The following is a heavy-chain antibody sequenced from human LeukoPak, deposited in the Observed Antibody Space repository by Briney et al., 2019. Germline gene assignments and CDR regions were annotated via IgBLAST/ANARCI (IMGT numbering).Heavy chain of an antibody. J-gene: IGHJ4*02. Sequence: SVKVSCKASGGTFSSYAISWVRQAPGQGLEWMGRIIPILGIANYAQKFQGRVTITADKSTSTAYMELSSLRSEDTAVYYCARALYSSSWYYFNYWGQGTLVTVSS. D-gene: IGHD6-13*01. CDR2: IIPILGIA. V-gene: IGHV1-69*04. CDR3: ARALYSSSWYYFNY. CDR1: GGTFSSYA.